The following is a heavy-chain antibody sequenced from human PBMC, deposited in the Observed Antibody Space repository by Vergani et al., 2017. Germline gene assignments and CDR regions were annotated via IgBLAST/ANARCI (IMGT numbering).Heavy chain of an antibody. J-gene: IGHJ4*02. CDR2: IYFIGGT. D-gene: IGHD4-23*01. V-gene: IGHV4-39*07. CDR1: GASITIVSYY. CDR3: AAEGTTVVTPVDY. Sequence: QLQLQESGPGLVKPSETLSLTCPFPGASITIVSYYWGGFRSPPGKGGEWFGSIYFIGGTYSNPSLKSRVTISVDTSKNQFSLKLSSVTAADTAVYYCAAEGTTVVTPVDYWGQGTLVTVSS.